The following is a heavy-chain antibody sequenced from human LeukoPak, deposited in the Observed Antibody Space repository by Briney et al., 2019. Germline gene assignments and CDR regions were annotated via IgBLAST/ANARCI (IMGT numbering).Heavy chain of an antibody. V-gene: IGHV1-69*01. D-gene: IGHD3-16*02. CDR3: ARSYAITFGGVTVDTRFDL. J-gene: IGHJ5*02. Sequence: SVKVSCKPSGGTFSTFAFSWVRQAPGQGLEWVGGIIPVFGATNSAQKFQGRLTISADESSTTTYMGLSSLRSEDTAIYYCARSYAITFGGVTVDTRFDLWGQGTLVIVSS. CDR1: GGTFSTFA. CDR2: IIPVFGAT.